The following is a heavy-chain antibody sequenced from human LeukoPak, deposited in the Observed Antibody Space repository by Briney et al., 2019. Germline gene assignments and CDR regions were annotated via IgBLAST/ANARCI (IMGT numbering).Heavy chain of an antibody. CDR3: ARARNSYYFDY. J-gene: IGHJ4*02. CDR2: IYYSGST. D-gene: IGHD4-23*01. Sequence: ESIGYIYYSGSTNYNPSLTSRVTISVHPSKNLFSLKLSSVTAADTAVYYCARARNSYYFDYWGQGTLVTVSS. V-gene: IGHV4-59*01.